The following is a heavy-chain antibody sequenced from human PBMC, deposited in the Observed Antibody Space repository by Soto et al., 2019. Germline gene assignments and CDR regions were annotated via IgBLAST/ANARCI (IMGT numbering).Heavy chain of an antibody. CDR3: TGDIGGWRAY. Sequence: EVQLVESGGGLVQPGGSLRLSCAASGFTFSNFWMHWVRQVPGKWLMWVSRINEDGRIINYADSVKGRFTISRENARDTVYLEMTSLRAEDTAIYYCTGDIGGWRAYWGQGALVTVSS. CDR1: GFTFSNFW. V-gene: IGHV3-74*01. J-gene: IGHJ4*02. CDR2: INEDGRII. D-gene: IGHD3-10*01.